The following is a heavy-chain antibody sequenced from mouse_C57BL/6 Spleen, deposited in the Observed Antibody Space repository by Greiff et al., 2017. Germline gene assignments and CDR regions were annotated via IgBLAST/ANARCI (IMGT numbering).Heavy chain of an antibody. CDR2: ISSGSSTI. V-gene: IGHV5-17*01. Sequence: EVKLVESGGGLVKPGGSLKLSCAASGFTFSDYGMHWVRQAPEKGLEWVAYISSGSSTIYYADPVKGRFTISRDNAKNTLFLQMTSLRSEDTAMYYCAREDYYAMDYWGQGTSVTVSS. J-gene: IGHJ4*01. CDR3: AREDYYAMDY. CDR1: GFTFSDYG.